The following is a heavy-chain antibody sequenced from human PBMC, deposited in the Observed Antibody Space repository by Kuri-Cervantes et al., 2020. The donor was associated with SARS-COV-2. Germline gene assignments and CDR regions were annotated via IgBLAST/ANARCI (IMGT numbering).Heavy chain of an antibody. CDR3: ARGAYWEFDY. J-gene: IGHJ4*02. CDR1: GFTFSDYY. CDR2: ISSSGSTI. D-gene: IGHD1-26*01. Sequence: GESLKISCAASGFTFSDYYMSWIRQALGKGLEWVSYISSSGSTIYYADSVKGRFTISRDNAKNSLYLQMNSLRAEDTAVYYCARGAYWEFDYWGQGTLVTVSS. V-gene: IGHV3-11*04.